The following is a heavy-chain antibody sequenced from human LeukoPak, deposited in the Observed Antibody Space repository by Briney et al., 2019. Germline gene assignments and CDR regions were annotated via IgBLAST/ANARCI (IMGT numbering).Heavy chain of an antibody. CDR1: GYTFTGYY. CDR3: AKSHNYYESSGFLDQ. Sequence: GASVKVSCKASGYTFTGYYMHWVRQAPGQGLEWMGWINPNSGGTNNEQKFQGRVTMTRDTSISTAYMELSGLRTDDTAVYYCAKSHNYYESSGFLDQWGQGTLVTVSS. D-gene: IGHD3-22*01. V-gene: IGHV1-2*02. CDR2: INPNSGGT. J-gene: IGHJ4*02.